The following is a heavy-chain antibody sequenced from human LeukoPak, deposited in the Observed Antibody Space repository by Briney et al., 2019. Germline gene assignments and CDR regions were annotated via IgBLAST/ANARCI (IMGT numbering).Heavy chain of an antibody. CDR1: GGSFSSYY. CDR3: ARLSGRDYYFDY. Sequence: SETLSLTCAVYGGSFSSYYWSWIRQPPGKGLEWIGEINHSGSTNYNPSPKSRVTISLDTSKNQFSLKLSSVTAADTAVYYCARLSGRDYYFDYWGQGTLVTVSS. D-gene: IGHD3-10*01. J-gene: IGHJ4*02. CDR2: INHSGST. V-gene: IGHV4-34*01.